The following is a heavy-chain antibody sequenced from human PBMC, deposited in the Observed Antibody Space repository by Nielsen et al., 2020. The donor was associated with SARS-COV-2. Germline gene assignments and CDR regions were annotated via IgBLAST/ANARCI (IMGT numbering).Heavy chain of an antibody. CDR1: GFTFSSYW. V-gene: IGHV3-74*01. J-gene: IGHJ6*02. Sequence: GESLKISCAASGFTFSSYWMHWVRQAPGKGLVWVSRINSDGSSTSYADSVKGRFTISRDNAKNTLYLQMNSLRAEDTAVYYCARDLDYYGMDVWGQGTTVTVSS. CDR3: ARDLDYYGMDV. CDR2: INSDGSST.